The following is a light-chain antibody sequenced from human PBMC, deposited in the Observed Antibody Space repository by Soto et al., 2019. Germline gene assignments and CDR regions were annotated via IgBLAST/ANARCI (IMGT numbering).Light chain of an antibody. V-gene: IGLV2-14*01. Sequence: QSALTQPASVSGSPGQSITISCTGTSSDVGGYNYVSWYQQHPGKAPKLMIYEVSNRPSGVSNRFSGSKSGNTASLTIYGLQAEDEADYYCSSYTSSNIPYVFGTGTKLTVL. J-gene: IGLJ1*01. CDR2: EVS. CDR3: SSYTSSNIPYV. CDR1: SSDVGGYNY.